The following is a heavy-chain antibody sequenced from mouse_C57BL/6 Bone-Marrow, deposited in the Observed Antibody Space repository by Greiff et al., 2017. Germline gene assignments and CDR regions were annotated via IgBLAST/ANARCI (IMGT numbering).Heavy chain of an antibody. J-gene: IGHJ1*03. CDR3: ARLRLRRSWYFDV. CDR1: GYTFTSYG. Sequence: VQRVESGAELARPGASVKLSCKASGYTFTSYGLSWVKQRTGQGLEWIGEIYPRSGNTYYNEKFKGKATLTADKSSSTAYMELRSLTSEDSAVYFCARLRLRRSWYFDVWGTGTTVTVSS. D-gene: IGHD2-4*01. CDR2: IYPRSGNT. V-gene: IGHV1-81*01.